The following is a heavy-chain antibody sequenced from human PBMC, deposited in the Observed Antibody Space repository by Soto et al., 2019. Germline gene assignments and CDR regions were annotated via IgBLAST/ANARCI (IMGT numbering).Heavy chain of an antibody. D-gene: IGHD6-13*01. J-gene: IGHJ6*02. CDR3: AKGYSSSWSPPDYYYGMDV. Sequence: DSVKGRFTISRDNSKNTLYRQMNSLRAEDTAVYYCAKGYSSSWSPPDYYYGMDVWGQGTTVTVSS. V-gene: IGHV3-30*02.